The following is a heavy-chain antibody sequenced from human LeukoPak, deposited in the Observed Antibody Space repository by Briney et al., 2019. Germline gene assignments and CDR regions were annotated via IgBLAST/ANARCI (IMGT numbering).Heavy chain of an antibody. V-gene: IGHV1-2*02. CDR1: GYTLSDYY. Sequence: GASAKVSCRTSGYTLSDYYMHWVRQAPGQGLEWMGWINPNSGATTYAENFQGRVIMTRDTSISTAYMELTSLRSDDTALYYCARGVLRELRGFDYWGQGTLVTVSS. D-gene: IGHD1-7*01. CDR3: ARGVLRELRGFDY. J-gene: IGHJ4*02. CDR2: INPNSGAT.